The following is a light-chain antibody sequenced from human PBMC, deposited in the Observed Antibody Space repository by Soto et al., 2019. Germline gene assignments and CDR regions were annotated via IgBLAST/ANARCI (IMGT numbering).Light chain of an antibody. Sequence: EIVLTHSPSILSLSPVERATLSCSASQSVTSNLAWYRQRPGQAPRLLIYDTFRRATGVPARFSGSGSGTEFTLTISSLQSEDFAVYYCQQYNDWPPWTFGQGTKVDIK. CDR2: DTF. V-gene: IGKV3-15*01. CDR3: QQYNDWPPWT. CDR1: QSVTSN. J-gene: IGKJ1*01.